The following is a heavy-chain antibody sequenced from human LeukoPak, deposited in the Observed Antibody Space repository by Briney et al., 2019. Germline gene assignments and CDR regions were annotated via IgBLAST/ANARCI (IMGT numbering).Heavy chain of an antibody. J-gene: IGHJ3*02. CDR2: VIPIFGRA. V-gene: IGHV1-69*13. CDR1: GGTFSSYA. D-gene: IGHD3-22*01. Sequence: SGKVCCKASGGTFSSYAISWVRQAPGQGLEWKGGVIPIFGRANYAQKFQGRVTITADESTSTAYMELSSLRSEDTAVYYCARVVPTPNYYDSSGYAAAFDIWGQGTMVTASS. CDR3: ARVVPTPNYYDSSGYAAAFDI.